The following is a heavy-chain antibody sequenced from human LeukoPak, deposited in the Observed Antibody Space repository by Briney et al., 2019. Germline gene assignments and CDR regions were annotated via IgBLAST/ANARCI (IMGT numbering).Heavy chain of an antibody. CDR3: AKVITPRTPNWFDP. CDR1: GFTFSSYW. J-gene: IGHJ5*02. Sequence: QAGGSLRLSCAASGFTFSSYWMSWVRQAPGKGLEWVSAISGSGGSTYYADSVKGRFTISRDNSKNTLYLQMNSLRAEDTAVYYCAKVITPRTPNWFDPWGQGTLVTVSS. D-gene: IGHD4-23*01. CDR2: ISGSGGST. V-gene: IGHV3-23*01.